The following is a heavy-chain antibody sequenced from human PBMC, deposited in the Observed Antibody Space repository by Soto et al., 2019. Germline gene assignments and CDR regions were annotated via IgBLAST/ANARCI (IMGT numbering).Heavy chain of an antibody. Sequence: ESGGGLVQPGGSLRLSCAASGLTVSNNYITWVRQAPGKGLEWVSLIYSGGNTYYAGSVKGRFTISRDSSRNTVYLQMHSLRPEDTAVYYCTPGREQNFQWGQGTLVTVSS. CDR1: GLTVSNNY. CDR2: IYSGGNT. CDR3: TPGREQNFQ. V-gene: IGHV3-66*01. D-gene: IGHD1-26*01. J-gene: IGHJ4*02.